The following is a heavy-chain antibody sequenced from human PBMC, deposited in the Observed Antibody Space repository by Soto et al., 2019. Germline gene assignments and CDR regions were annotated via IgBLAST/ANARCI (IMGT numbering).Heavy chain of an antibody. CDR2: ISYDGSNK. Sequence: GGSLRLSCAASGFTFSSYGMHWVRQAPGKGLEWVAVISYDGSNKYYADSVKGRFTISRDNSKNTLYLQMNSLRAEDTAVYYYAKGRGSPSHYWGQGTLVTVSS. J-gene: IGHJ4*02. CDR3: AKGRGSPSHY. V-gene: IGHV3-30*18. CDR1: GFTFSSYG. D-gene: IGHD1-26*01.